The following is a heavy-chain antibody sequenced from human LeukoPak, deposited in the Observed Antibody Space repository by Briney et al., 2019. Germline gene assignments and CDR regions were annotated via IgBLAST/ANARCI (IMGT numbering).Heavy chain of an antibody. V-gene: IGHV1-69*13. CDR3: AREGAEYQLLLALDY. CDR1: GGTFSSYA. J-gene: IGHJ4*02. CDR2: IIPIFGTA. D-gene: IGHD2-2*01. Sequence: ASVKVSCKASGGTFSSYAISWVRQAPGQGLEWMGGIIPIFGTANYAQKFQGRVTITADESTSTAYTELSSLRSEDTAVYYCAREGAEYQLLLALDYWGQGTLVTVSS.